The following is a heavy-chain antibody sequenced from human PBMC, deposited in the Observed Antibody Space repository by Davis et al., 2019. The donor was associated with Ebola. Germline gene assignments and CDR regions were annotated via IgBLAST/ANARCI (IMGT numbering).Heavy chain of an antibody. J-gene: IGHJ4*02. CDR1: GYTFTSYG. D-gene: IGHD3-9*01. CDR2: ISGFNTNT. V-gene: IGHV1-18*04. Sequence: ASVKVSCKSSGYTFTSYGLVWVRQAPGLGLEWMGWISGFNTNTNFAQRFQGRVTVSKDTSTNTAYMDLRSLTSDDTAIYYCARAPNYDVLTGTSSYYFDYLGQGTLVTVSS. CDR3: ARAPNYDVLTGTSSYYFDY.